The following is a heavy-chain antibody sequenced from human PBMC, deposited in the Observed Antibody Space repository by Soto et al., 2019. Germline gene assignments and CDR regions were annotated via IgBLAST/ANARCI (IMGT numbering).Heavy chain of an antibody. CDR3: AKGQSSGWYYFDY. CDR1: GFTFSNYA. J-gene: IGHJ4*02. D-gene: IGHD6-19*01. Sequence: EVQLLESGGDLAQPGGSLRLSCAASGFTFSNYAMSWVRQAPGKGLEWVSGISASGRDTYYADSVKDRFTISRDNSKNTVYLQVNSLRADDTAIYYWAKGQSSGWYYFDYWGQGTPVTVSS. CDR2: ISASGRDT. V-gene: IGHV3-23*01.